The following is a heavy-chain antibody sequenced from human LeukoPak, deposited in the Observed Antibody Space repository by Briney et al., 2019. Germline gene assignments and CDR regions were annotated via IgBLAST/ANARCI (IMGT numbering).Heavy chain of an antibody. CDR2: IIPIFGTA. CDR3: AREQDYYYYMDV. J-gene: IGHJ6*03. V-gene: IGHV1-69*05. Sequence: SVKVSCKASGYTFTGYYMHWVRQAPGQGLEWMGGIIPIFGTANYAQKFQGRVTITTDESTSTAYMELSSLRSEDTAVYYCAREQDYYYYMDVWGKGTTVTVSS. CDR1: GYTFTGYY.